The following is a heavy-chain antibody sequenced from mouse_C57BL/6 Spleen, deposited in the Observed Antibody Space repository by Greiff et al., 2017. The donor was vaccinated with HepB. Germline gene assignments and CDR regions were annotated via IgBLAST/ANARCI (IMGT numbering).Heavy chain of an antibody. J-gene: IGHJ1*03. CDR1: GFTFSDYG. CDR2: ISSGSSTI. V-gene: IGHV5-17*01. Sequence: EVKVVESGGGLVKPGGSLKLSCAASGFTFSDYGMHWVRQAPEKGLEWVAYISSGSSTIYYADTVKGRFTISRDNAKNTLFLQMTSLRSEDTAMYYCARPPTTVVAKDWYFDVWGTGTTVTVSS. D-gene: IGHD1-1*01. CDR3: ARPPTTVVAKDWYFDV.